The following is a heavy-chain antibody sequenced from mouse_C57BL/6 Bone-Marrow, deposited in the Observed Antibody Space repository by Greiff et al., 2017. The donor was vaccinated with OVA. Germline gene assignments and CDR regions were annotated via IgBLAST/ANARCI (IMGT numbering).Heavy chain of an antibody. CDR3: ARWGKFITTTVYFDV. J-gene: IGHJ1*03. D-gene: IGHD1-1*01. CDR2: INYDGSST. Sequence: EVKLQESEGGLVQPGSSMKLSCTASGFTFSDYYMAWVRQVPEKGLEWVANINYDGSSTYYMDSLKSRFIISSDNAKNILYLQMSSLKSEVTATYYCARWGKFITTTVYFDVWGTGTTVTVSS. V-gene: IGHV5-16*01. CDR1: GFTFSDYY.